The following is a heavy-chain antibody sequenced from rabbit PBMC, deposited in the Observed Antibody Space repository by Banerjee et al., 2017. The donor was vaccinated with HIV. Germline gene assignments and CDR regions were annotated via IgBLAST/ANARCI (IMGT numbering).Heavy chain of an antibody. CDR3: ARYSGYYMPDGLEL. V-gene: IGHV1S47*01. D-gene: IGHD1-1*01. J-gene: IGHJ6*01. Sequence: QEQLVESGGGLVTLGGSLKLSCKASGIDFSSYGISWVRQAPGKGLEWIAYIYPDYGSTDYASWVNGRFTISLDNALNTVFLQMSSLTAAATATYFCARYSGYYMPDGLELWGQGTLVTVS. CDR1: GIDFSSYG. CDR2: IYPDYGST.